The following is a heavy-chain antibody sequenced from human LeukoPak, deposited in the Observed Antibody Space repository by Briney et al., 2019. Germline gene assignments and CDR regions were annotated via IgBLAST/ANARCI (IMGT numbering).Heavy chain of an antibody. V-gene: IGHV4-34*01. CDR2: INHSGST. Sequence: SETLSLTCAVYGGSFSGYYWSWIRQPPGKGLEWIGEINHSGSTNYNPSLKSRVTTSVDTSKNQFSLKLSSVTAADTAVYYCARGSDNDPANGMDVWGQGTTVTVSS. CDR3: ARGSDNDPANGMDV. J-gene: IGHJ6*02. D-gene: IGHD6-25*01. CDR1: GGSFSGYY.